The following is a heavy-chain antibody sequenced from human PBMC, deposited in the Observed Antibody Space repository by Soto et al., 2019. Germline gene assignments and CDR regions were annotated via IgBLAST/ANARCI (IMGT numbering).Heavy chain of an antibody. V-gene: IGHV4-28*01. D-gene: IGHD6-6*01. Sequence: RHLQGKGLEWIGYIYYSGTTYYNPSLKSRVTMSVDTSKNQFSLKLTSVTAVDTAVYYYARRDGQLEPYGMDVWGQRTTVT. CDR2: IYYSGTT. CDR3: ARRDGQLEPYGMDV. J-gene: IGHJ6*02.